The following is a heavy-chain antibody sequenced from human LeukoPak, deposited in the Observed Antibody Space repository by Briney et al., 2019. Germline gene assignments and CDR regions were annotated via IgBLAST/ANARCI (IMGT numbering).Heavy chain of an antibody. CDR2: ITSSSSTI. J-gene: IGHJ4*02. CDR3: VRDLDSLAFF. D-gene: IGHD1-1*01. Sequence: GGSLRLSCAASGFTFSSYEMNWVRQAPGKGLEWVSYITSSSSTIYYADSVKGRFTISRDNAKNSLYLQMNSLRAEDTAVYYCVRDLDSLAFFWGRGTLVTVSS. CDR1: GFTFSSYE. V-gene: IGHV3-48*01.